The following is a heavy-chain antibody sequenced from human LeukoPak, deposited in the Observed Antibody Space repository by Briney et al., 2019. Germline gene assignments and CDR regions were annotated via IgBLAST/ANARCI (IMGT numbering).Heavy chain of an antibody. CDR2: MNPNSGNT. CDR3: ARSLRVRGVPDYMDV. V-gene: IGHV1-8*03. CDR1: GYTFTSYD. J-gene: IGHJ6*03. Sequence: ASVKVSCKASGYTFTSYDINWVRQATGQGLEWMGWMNPNSGNTGYAQKFQGRVTITRNTSISTAYMELSSLRSEDTAVYYCARSLRVRGVPDYMDVWGKGTTVIISS. D-gene: IGHD3-10*02.